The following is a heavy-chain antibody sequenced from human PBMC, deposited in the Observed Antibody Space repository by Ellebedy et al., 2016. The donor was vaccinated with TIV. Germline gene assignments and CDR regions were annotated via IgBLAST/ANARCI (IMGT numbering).Heavy chain of an antibody. CDR3: ARHPDSSNWYMVWWFDP. V-gene: IGHV4-39*01. D-gene: IGHD6-13*01. J-gene: IGHJ5*02. CDR2: MYHSGST. Sequence: MPSETLSLTCTVSGGSISSRSYYWGWIRQPPGKGLEWIGSMYHSGSTYYNPSLKSRVTISVDTSKNQFSLKLSSVTAADTAVYYCARHPDSSNWYMVWWFDPWGQGTLVTVSS. CDR1: GGSISSRSYY.